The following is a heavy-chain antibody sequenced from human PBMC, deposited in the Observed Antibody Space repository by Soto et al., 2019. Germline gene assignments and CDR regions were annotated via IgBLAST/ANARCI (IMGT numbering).Heavy chain of an antibody. Sequence: SETLSLTCTVSGGSISSGDYYWSWIRQPPGKGLEWIGYIYYSGSTYYNPSLKSRVTISVDTSKNQFSLKLSSVTAADTAVYYCARGGTGADDGSPYYYYYGMDVWGQGTTVTVSS. CDR3: ARGGTGADDGSPYYYYYGMDV. D-gene: IGHD7-27*01. CDR1: GGSISSGDYY. J-gene: IGHJ6*02. V-gene: IGHV4-30-4*01. CDR2: IYYSGST.